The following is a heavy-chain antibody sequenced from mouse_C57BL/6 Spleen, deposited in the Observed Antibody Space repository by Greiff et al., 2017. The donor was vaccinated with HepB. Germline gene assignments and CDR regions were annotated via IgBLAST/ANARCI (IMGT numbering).Heavy chain of an antibody. CDR3: AREGDYYGSSYWFAY. V-gene: IGHV5-16*01. D-gene: IGHD1-1*01. CDR2: INYDGSST. J-gene: IGHJ3*01. CDR1: GFTFSDYY. Sequence: EVQRVESEGGLVQPGSSMKLSCTASGFTFSDYYMAWVRQVPEKGLEWVANINYDGSSTYYLDSLKSRFIISRDNAKNILYLQMSSLKSEDTATYYCAREGDYYGSSYWFAYWGQGTLVTVSA.